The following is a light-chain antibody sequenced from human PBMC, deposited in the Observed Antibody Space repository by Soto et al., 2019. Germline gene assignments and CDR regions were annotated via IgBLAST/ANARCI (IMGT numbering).Light chain of an antibody. CDR3: QQYHNAGST. V-gene: IGKV3-15*01. J-gene: IGKJ1*01. CDR1: QSVSNN. CDR2: GAS. Sequence: IVMTQSPATLSVFTGGRASLSCRASQSVSNNLAWYQKKPGQAPRLLIYGASTRAAGISVRFSGSGSGTKFTLIISSLQSDDSAVYYCQQYHNAGSTFGQGTKVEI.